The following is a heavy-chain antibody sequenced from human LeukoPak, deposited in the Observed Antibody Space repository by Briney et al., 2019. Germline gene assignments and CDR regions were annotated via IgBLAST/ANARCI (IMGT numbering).Heavy chain of an antibody. Sequence: GGSLRLSCAASGFTFSSYSMNWVRQAPGKGLEWASSISSNSSSYIYYADSVKGRFTISRDNAKNSLYLQMNSLRAEVTAVYYCAREMDFDYWGQGTLVTVSS. CDR2: ISSNSSSYI. D-gene: IGHD5-24*01. CDR1: GFTFSSYS. CDR3: AREMDFDY. V-gene: IGHV3-21*01. J-gene: IGHJ4*02.